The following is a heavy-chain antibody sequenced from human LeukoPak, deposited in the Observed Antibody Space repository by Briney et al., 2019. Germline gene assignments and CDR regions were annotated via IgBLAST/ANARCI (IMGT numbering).Heavy chain of an antibody. CDR2: INPKSGGT. D-gene: IGHD1-26*01. J-gene: IGHJ4*02. V-gene: IGHV1-2*02. CDR3: ARDSGGRSDY. CDR1: GYTFTGYY. Sequence: GASVKVSCKASGYTFTGYYMHWVRQAPGQGLEWMGWINPKSGGTNYAQKFQGRVTMTRDTSISTAYMELSSLRSDDTAVYYCARDSGGRSDYWGQGTLVTVSS.